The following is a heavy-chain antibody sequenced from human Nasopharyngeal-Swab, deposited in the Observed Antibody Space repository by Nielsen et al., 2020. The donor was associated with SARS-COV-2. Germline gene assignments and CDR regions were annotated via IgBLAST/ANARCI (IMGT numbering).Heavy chain of an antibody. CDR2: IYTSGST. CDR1: GGSISSYY. V-gene: IGHV4-4*07. D-gene: IGHD5-24*01. CDR3: ARDRRDQSSYRLRSNWFDP. J-gene: IGHJ5*02. Sequence: SETLSLTCTVSGGSISSYYWSWIRQPAGKGLEWIGRIYTSGSTNYNPSLKSRVTMSVDTSKNQFSLKLSSVTAADTAVYYRARDRRDQSSYRLRSNWFDPWGQGTLVTVSS.